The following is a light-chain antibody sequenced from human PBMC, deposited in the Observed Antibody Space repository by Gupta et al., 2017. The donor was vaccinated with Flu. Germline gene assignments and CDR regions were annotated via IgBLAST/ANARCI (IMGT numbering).Light chain of an antibody. CDR3: QQANSFLYLT. CDR2: AAS. Sequence: SSVSASVGDRVTITCRASQNINSWLGWYQQKPGKAPKLLIYAASQLQSGVPSRFSGSGSGTDFILTISSLQPEDFATYYCQQANSFLYLTFGGGTRVEMK. CDR1: QNINSW. J-gene: IGKJ4*01. V-gene: IGKV1-12*01.